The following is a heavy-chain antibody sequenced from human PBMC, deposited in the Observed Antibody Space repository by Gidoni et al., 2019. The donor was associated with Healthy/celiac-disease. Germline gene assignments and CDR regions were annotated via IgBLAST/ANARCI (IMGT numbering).Heavy chain of an antibody. D-gene: IGHD4-17*01. CDR1: GGSFSGYY. J-gene: IGHJ3*02. CDR2: INHSGST. Sequence: QVQLQQWGAGLLKPSETLSLTCAVYGGSFSGYYWSWIRQPPGKGLEWIGEINHSGSTNYNPSLKSRVTISVDTSKNQFSLKLSSVTAADTAVYYCARATTVGHTAAFDIWGQGTMVTVSS. V-gene: IGHV4-34*01. CDR3: ARATTVGHTAAFDI.